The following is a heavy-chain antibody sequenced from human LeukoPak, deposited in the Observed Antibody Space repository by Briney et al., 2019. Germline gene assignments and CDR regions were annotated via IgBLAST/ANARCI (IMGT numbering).Heavy chain of an antibody. J-gene: IGHJ4*02. D-gene: IGHD3-3*01. CDR3: VRDGVEAPPFDY. Sequence: GGSLRLSCAASGFTFSSNWMHWVRQAPGKGLVWVSRIKGDGSSTSYADSVKGRFTISRDNAKNTLFLQMNSLRAEDTAVYYCVRDGVEAPPFDYWGPGALVTVSS. CDR1: GFTFSSNW. CDR2: IKGDGSST. V-gene: IGHV3-74*01.